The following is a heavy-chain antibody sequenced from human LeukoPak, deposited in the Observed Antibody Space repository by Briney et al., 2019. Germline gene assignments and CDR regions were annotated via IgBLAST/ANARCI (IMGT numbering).Heavy chain of an antibody. CDR2: IYHSGST. CDR1: GGSISSGGYS. V-gene: IGHV4-30-2*01. J-gene: IGHJ5*02. CDR3: ARGVLGYCTNGVCDWFDP. D-gene: IGHD2-8*01. Sequence: PSQTLSLTCAVSGGSISSGGYSWSWIRQPPGKGLEWIGYIYHSGSTYYNPSLKSRVTISVDRSKNQLSLKLSSVTAADTAVYYCARGVLGYCTNGVCDWFDPWGQGTLVTVSS.